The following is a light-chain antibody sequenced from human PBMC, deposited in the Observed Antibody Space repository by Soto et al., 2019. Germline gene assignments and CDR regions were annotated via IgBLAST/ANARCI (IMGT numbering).Light chain of an antibody. V-gene: IGKV1-9*01. CDR3: QQLNNYPRT. CDR1: QGISSY. Sequence: DIQLTQSPSFLSASVGDRVTITCRASQGISSYLAWYQQKPGKAPKLLISAASTLQSGVPSRFSGCGSGTEFTLTITSLQPADFATYYCQQLNNYPRTFGQGTKVEIK. CDR2: AAS. J-gene: IGKJ1*01.